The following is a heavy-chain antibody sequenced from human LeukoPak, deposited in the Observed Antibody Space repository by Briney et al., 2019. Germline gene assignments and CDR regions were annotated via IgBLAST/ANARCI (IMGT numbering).Heavy chain of an antibody. CDR3: ADYYDSSGLGYYYYGMDV. CDR2: ISGSGGST. Sequence: PGGSLRLSCAASGFTFSSYSMSWVRQAPGKGLEWVSAISGSGGSTYYADSVKGRFTISRDNSKNTLYLQMNSLRAEETAVYYCADYYDSSGLGYYYYGMDVWGQGTTVTVSS. CDR1: GFTFSSYS. V-gene: IGHV3-23*01. D-gene: IGHD3-22*01. J-gene: IGHJ6*02.